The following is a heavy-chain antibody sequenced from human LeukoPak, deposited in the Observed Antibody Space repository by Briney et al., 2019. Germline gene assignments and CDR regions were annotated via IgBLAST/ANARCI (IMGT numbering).Heavy chain of an antibody. Sequence: PGGSLRLSCAASGFTFSSYGMHWVRQAPGKGLEWVAVISYDGSNKYYADSVKGQFTISRDNSKNTLYLQMNSLRAEDTAVYYCAKDSRRYYYDSSGYYYGYYFDYWGQGTLVTVSS. D-gene: IGHD3-22*01. CDR2: ISYDGSNK. V-gene: IGHV3-30*18. CDR1: GFTFSSYG. CDR3: AKDSRRYYYDSSGYYYGYYFDY. J-gene: IGHJ4*02.